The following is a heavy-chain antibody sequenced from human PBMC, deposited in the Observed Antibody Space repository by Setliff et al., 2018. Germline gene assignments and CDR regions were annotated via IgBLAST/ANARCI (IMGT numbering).Heavy chain of an antibody. Sequence: GGSLSLSCAASGFTFSSYAMSWVRQAPGKGLNWVSAVSGGGDTTFYAASVKGRFTISRDNSKNTVYLQMNSLRAEDTALYYCAKAHYCRSTSCAFDYWGQGALVTVSS. J-gene: IGHJ4*02. CDR2: VSGGGDTT. V-gene: IGHV3-23*01. D-gene: IGHD2-2*01. CDR1: GFTFSSYA. CDR3: AKAHYCRSTSCAFDY.